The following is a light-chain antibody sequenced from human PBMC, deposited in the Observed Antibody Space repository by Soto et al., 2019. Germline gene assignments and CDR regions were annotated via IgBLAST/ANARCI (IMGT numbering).Light chain of an antibody. CDR1: SSDVGYYNY. CDR2: DVN. CDR3: SSYTSSSTYV. J-gene: IGLJ1*01. Sequence: QSALTQPASVSGSPGQSITISCTGTSSDVGYYNYVSWYQQHPGKAPKLTIYDVNNRPSGVSHRFSGSRSGNTASLTISGLQAEDEADYYCSSYTSSSTYVFGTGTKLTVL. V-gene: IGLV2-14*03.